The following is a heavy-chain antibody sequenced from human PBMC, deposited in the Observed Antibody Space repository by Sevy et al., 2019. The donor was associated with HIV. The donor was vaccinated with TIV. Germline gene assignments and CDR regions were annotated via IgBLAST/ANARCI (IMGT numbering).Heavy chain of an antibody. CDR1: GYTFNNYI. J-gene: IGHJ4*02. V-gene: IGHV1-3*04. CDR2: VNTASGDT. Sequence: ASVKVSCRGSGYTFNNYIIYWVRQAPGQSLEWMGWVNTASGDTKYSQKFQGRLIITTDTSARTVYMELNSLRSEDTAFYFCARDFCSGGSCYSAFVYWGQGTLFTVSS. D-gene: IGHD2-15*01. CDR3: ARDFCSGGSCYSAFVY.